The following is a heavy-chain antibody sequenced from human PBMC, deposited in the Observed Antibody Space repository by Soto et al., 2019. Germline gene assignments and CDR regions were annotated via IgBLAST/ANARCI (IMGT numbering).Heavy chain of an antibody. CDR3: GREYCRGGRCYSPDY. V-gene: IGHV1-18*01. CDR2: ISTYNGNT. Sequence: QVQLVQSGAEVKKSGASEKVSCKASGYTFTTFGISWVRQAPGQGLEWMGWISTYNGNTYYAPKFQGRVTVTTDTSTSTAYMELRSLRSDDTAVYYCGREYCRGGRCYSPDYWGQGTLVTVSS. CDR1: GYTFTTFG. D-gene: IGHD2-15*01. J-gene: IGHJ4*02.